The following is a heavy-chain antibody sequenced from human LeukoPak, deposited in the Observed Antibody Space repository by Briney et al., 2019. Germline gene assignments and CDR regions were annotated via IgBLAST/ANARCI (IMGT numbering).Heavy chain of an antibody. V-gene: IGHV3-30*03. D-gene: IGHD3-10*01. Sequence: PGRSLRLSCAASGFTFSNYGMHWVRQTPGKGLEWVAVISYDGSSQYYADSVKGRFTISRDNSKNTLYLQMNSLRAEDTAVYYCARGDYYGSGSYYSHFDYWGQGTLVTVSS. CDR2: ISYDGSSQ. J-gene: IGHJ4*02. CDR3: ARGDYYGSGSYYSHFDY. CDR1: GFTFSNYG.